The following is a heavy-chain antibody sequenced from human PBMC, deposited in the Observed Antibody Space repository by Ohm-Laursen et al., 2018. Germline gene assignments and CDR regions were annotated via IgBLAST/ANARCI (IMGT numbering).Heavy chain of an antibody. D-gene: IGHD3-22*01. Sequence: SLRLSCSASGFTVSSNYMGWVRQAPGKGLEWVSVIYSGGSTYYADSVKGRFTISRDNSKNTLYLQMNSLRAEDTAVYYCARESSGYYAFDIWGQGTMVTVSS. CDR2: IYSGGST. J-gene: IGHJ3*02. CDR3: ARESSGYYAFDI. CDR1: GFTVSSNY. V-gene: IGHV3-53*01.